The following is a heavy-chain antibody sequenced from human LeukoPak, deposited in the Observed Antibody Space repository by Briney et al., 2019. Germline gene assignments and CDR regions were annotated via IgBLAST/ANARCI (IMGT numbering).Heavy chain of an antibody. Sequence: PSETLSLTCTVSGYSISSGYYWGWIRQPPGKGLEWIGSIYHSGSTYYNPSLKSRVTISVDTSKNQFSLKLSSVTAADTAVYYCARVQNTRLWSSGYWVAFDIWGQGTMVTVSS. D-gene: IGHD3-22*01. V-gene: IGHV4-38-2*02. CDR1: GYSISSGYY. CDR3: ARVQNTRLWSSGYWVAFDI. J-gene: IGHJ3*02. CDR2: IYHSGST.